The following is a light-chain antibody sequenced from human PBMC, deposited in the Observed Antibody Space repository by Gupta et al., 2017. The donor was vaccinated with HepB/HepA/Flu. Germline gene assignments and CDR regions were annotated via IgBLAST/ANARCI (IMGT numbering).Light chain of an antibody. J-gene: IGLJ3*02. CDR2: KDN. CDR3: QSGDSSGTHQV. Sequence: SYELPQPPPVSVSPGQTARITCSGDALPKKYAYWYKQKPGQAPVLVIYKDNERPSGIPERFSGSSSGTIVTLTISGVQAEDEADYYCQSGDSSGTHQVFGGGTKLTVL. V-gene: IGLV3-25*03. CDR1: ALPKKY.